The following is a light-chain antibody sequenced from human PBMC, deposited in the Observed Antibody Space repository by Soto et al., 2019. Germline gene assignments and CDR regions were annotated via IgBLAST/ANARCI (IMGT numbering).Light chain of an antibody. CDR3: LQDHNYPPT. V-gene: IGKV1-6*01. CDR2: AAS. Sequence: AIQMTQSPASLSASVGDRVTITCRASQGIRSGLGWYQQKPGKAPKLLIYAASNLQSGVPSRFSGSGSGTDFTLTISSLQPEDFATYYCLQDHNYPPTFGQGTKVEIK. CDR1: QGIRSG. J-gene: IGKJ1*01.